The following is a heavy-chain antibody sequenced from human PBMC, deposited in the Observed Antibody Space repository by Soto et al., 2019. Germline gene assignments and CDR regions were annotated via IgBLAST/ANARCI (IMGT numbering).Heavy chain of an antibody. J-gene: IGHJ4*02. Sequence: QVQLVESGGGVVQPGRSLRLSCAASGFTFSSYGMHWVRQAPGKGLEWVAVIWYDGSNKYYADSVKGRFTISRDNSKNTGYPQMNSLRAEDTAVYYCARDGITGTTVYYFDYWGQGTLVTVSS. CDR3: ARDGITGTTVYYFDY. CDR1: GFTFSSYG. V-gene: IGHV3-33*01. CDR2: IWYDGSNK. D-gene: IGHD1-7*01.